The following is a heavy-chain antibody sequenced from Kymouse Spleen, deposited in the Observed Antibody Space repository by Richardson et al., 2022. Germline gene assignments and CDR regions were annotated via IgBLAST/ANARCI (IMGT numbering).Heavy chain of an antibody. CDR2: ISWNSGSI. J-gene: IGHJ6*02. CDR3: AKDSPTVTTSGYYYYYYGMDV. Sequence: EVQLVESGGGLVQPGRSLRLSCAASGFTFDDYAMHWVRQAPGKGLEWVSGISWNSGSIGYADSVKGRFTISRDNAKNSLYLQMNSLRAEDTALYYCAKDSPTVTTSGYYYYYYGMDVWGQGTTVTVSS. V-gene: IGHV3-9*01. CDR1: GFTFDDYA. D-gene: IGHD4-17*01.